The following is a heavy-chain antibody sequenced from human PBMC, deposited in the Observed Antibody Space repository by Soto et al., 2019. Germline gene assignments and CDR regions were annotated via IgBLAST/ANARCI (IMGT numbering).Heavy chain of an antibody. V-gene: IGHV4-59*01. D-gene: IGHD5-18*01. Sequence: PSETLSLTCTVSGGSISSYYWSWIRQPPGKGLEWIGYIYYSGSTNYNPSLKSRVTISVDTSKNQFSLKLSSVTAADTAVYYCARLDTAMVTDAFDIWGQGTMVTVSS. CDR3: ARLDTAMVTDAFDI. CDR1: GGSISSYY. CDR2: IYYSGST. J-gene: IGHJ3*02.